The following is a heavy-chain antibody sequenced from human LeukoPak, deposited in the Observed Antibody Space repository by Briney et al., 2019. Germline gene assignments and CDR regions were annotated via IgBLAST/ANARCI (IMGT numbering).Heavy chain of an antibody. Sequence: PGGSLRLSCAASGFTFSRYAMSWVRQAPGKGLEWVANIKQDGSEKYYVDSVKGRFTISRDNAKNSLYLQMNSLRAEDTAVYYCARVRGYYGSGSYYNELSHFDYWGQGTLVTVSS. J-gene: IGHJ4*02. V-gene: IGHV3-7*01. CDR2: IKQDGSEK. CDR3: ARVRGYYGSGSYYNELSHFDY. D-gene: IGHD3-10*01. CDR1: GFTFSRYA.